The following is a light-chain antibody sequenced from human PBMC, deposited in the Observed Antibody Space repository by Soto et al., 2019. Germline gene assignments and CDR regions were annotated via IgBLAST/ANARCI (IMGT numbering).Light chain of an antibody. CDR2: DVS. V-gene: IGLV2-14*01. CDR1: SSDVGGYNY. CDR3: SSYTSSSTPVV. J-gene: IGLJ2*01. Sequence: QSALTQPASVSGSPGQSITISCTGTSSDVGGYNYVSWYQQHPGKAPKLMIYDVSNRTSGVSNRFSGSKSGNTASLTISGLQAEDEDEYYCSSYTSSSTPVVFGGGTKLTVL.